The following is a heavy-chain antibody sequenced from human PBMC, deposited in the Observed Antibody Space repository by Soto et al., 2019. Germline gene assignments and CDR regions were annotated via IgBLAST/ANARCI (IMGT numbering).Heavy chain of an antibody. D-gene: IGHD3-10*01. CDR2: INPSDGST. CDR3: ARESGWFVTKIGADY. Sequence: ASVKVSCEASGYTYTSYYMHWVRQAPGQGLEWMGIINPSDGSTSYAQKFQGRVTMTRDTSTSTVYMELNSLRAEDTAVYYCARESGWFVTKIGADYWGQGTLVTVSS. J-gene: IGHJ4*02. CDR1: GYTYTSYY. V-gene: IGHV1-46*01.